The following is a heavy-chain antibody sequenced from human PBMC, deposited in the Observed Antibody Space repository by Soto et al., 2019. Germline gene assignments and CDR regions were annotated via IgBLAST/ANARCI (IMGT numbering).Heavy chain of an antibody. J-gene: IGHJ4*02. CDR1: GFTFSTYA. V-gene: IGHV3-30-3*01. D-gene: IGHD2-2*02. Sequence: GGSLRLSCTASGFTFSTYAMHWVRQAPGKGLEWVGLVSYDGSNEYYADSVKGRFTISRDNSKNTLYLQINSLRAEDTAVYYCTKERSDHRITAAAIDYWGQGAQVTVSS. CDR3: TKERSDHRITAAAIDY. CDR2: VSYDGSNE.